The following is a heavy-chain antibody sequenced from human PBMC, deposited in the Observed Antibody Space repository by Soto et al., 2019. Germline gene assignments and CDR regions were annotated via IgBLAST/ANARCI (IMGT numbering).Heavy chain of an antibody. V-gene: IGHV4-31*03. Sequence: QVQLQESGPGLVKPSQTLSLTCTVSGGSISSGDYYWSWIRQHPGKGLEWIGYIYYSGSTYYNPSLKSRVTISVDTSKNQFSLKLSSVTAAATAVYYCASIYDSSGYYYGNNWFDPWGQGTLVTVSS. CDR1: GGSISSGDYY. J-gene: IGHJ5*02. CDR2: IYYSGST. CDR3: ASIYDSSGYYYGNNWFDP. D-gene: IGHD3-22*01.